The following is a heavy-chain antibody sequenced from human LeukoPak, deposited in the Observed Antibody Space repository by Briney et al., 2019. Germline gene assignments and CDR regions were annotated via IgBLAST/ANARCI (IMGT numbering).Heavy chain of an antibody. J-gene: IGHJ3*02. CDR2: ISSGGGTI. Sequence: PGGSLRLSCAASGFTFSSYSMNWVRQAPGKGLEWVSYISSGGGTIHYVDSVKGRFTIARDNAKNLLYLQVNSLRAEDTAPYFCARDLLTSDWYDAFDMWGQGTMVTV. CDR3: ARDLLTSDWYDAFDM. D-gene: IGHD3-9*01. V-gene: IGHV3-48*04. CDR1: GFTFSSYS.